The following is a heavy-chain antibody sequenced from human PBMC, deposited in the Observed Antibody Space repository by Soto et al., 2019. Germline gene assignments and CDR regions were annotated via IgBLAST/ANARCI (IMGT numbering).Heavy chain of an antibody. J-gene: IGHJ4*02. CDR3: ASDGVGESTLWGYLDY. D-gene: IGHD2-21*01. CDR2: IRFDGSNI. CDR1: GSIFRGYG. Sequence: QVLLVESGGGVVQPGRSLRLSCAASGSIFRGYGMHWVRQAPGKGLEWVAVIRFDGSNINYADFVMGRFTISRDNSKNMLYLDMNSLRVEVTAVYYCASDGVGESTLWGYLDYWGQGTLVTVSS. V-gene: IGHV3-33*01.